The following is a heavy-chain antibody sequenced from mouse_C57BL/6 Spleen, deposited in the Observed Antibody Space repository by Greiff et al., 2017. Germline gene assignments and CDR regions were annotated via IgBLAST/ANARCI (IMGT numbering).Heavy chain of an antibody. D-gene: IGHD2-4*01. V-gene: IGHV1-42*01. CDR1: GYSFTGYY. CDR3: ARGYDYDWFAY. J-gene: IGHJ3*01. CDR2: INPSTGGT. Sequence: EVKLQESGPELVKPGASVKISCKASGYSFTGYYMNWVKQSPEKSLEWIGEINPSTGGTTYNQKFKAKATLTVDKSSSTAYMQLKSLTSEDSAVYYCARGYDYDWFAYWGQGTLVTVAA.